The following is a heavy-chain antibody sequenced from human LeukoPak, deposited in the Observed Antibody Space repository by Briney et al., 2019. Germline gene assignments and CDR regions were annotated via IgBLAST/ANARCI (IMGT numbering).Heavy chain of an antibody. CDR3: ARRGGYDFGYDF. D-gene: IGHD5-18*01. CDR2: VYYSGST. CDR1: GDSLSNGLYY. V-gene: IGHV4-39*01. Sequence: SETLSLTCTVSGDSLSNGLYYWGWIRQPPGKGLTWIGSVYYSGSTLFSASFENRVAMPVDTSQNQFSLKLTSVTAADTAVYYCARRGGYDFGYDFWGQGTLVTVSS. J-gene: IGHJ4*02.